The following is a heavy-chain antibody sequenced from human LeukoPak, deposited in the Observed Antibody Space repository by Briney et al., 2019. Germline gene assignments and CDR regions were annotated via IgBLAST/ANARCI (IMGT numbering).Heavy chain of an antibody. CDR3: ARRAGAYSHPYDY. V-gene: IGHV3-53*01. D-gene: IGHD4/OR15-4a*01. CDR2: IYSDNT. J-gene: IGHJ4*02. CDR1: GFTFSSHA. Sequence: GGSLRLSCAASGFTFSSHAMSWVRQAPGKGLEWVSFIYSDNTHYSDSVKGRFTISRDNSKNTLYLQMNSLRAEDTAVYYCARRAGAYSHPYDYWGQGTLVTVSS.